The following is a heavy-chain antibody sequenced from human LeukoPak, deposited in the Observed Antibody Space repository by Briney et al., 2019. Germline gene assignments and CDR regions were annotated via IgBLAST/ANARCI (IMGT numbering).Heavy chain of an antibody. J-gene: IGHJ4*02. CDR1: GGSISSYY. V-gene: IGHV4-59*08. Sequence: PSETLSLTCTVSGGSISSYYWSWIRQPPGKGLEWIGYIYYSGSTNYNPSLKSRVTISVDTSKNQFSLKLSSVTAADTAVYHCARHPQGYFDYWGQGTLVTVSS. CDR2: IYYSGST. CDR3: ARHPQGYFDY.